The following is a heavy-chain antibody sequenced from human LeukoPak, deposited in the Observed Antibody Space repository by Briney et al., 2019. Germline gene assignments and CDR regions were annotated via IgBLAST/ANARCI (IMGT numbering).Heavy chain of an antibody. D-gene: IGHD6-6*01. V-gene: IGHV1-18*01. Sequence: ASVKVSCKASGCTFTSYGISWVRQAPGQGLEWMGWISAYNGNTNYAQKLQGRVTMTTDTSTSTAYMELSRLRSDDTAVYYCARDRRMAARDYWGQGTLVTVSS. J-gene: IGHJ4*02. CDR2: ISAYNGNT. CDR3: ARDRRMAARDY. CDR1: GCTFTSYG.